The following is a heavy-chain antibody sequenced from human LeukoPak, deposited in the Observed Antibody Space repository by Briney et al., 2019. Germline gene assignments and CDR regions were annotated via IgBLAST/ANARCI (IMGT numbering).Heavy chain of an antibody. CDR2: IYHSGST. CDR3: ARDLPTYCGGDCYSGGFDY. Sequence: SETLSLTCTVSGGSISSGVYYWSWIRQHPGKGLEWIGYIYHSGSTYYNPSLKSRVTISLDTSKNQFSLKLSSVTAADTAVYYCARDLPTYCGGDCYSGGFDYWGQGTLVTVSS. V-gene: IGHV4-31*03. J-gene: IGHJ4*02. CDR1: GGSISSGVYY. D-gene: IGHD2-21*02.